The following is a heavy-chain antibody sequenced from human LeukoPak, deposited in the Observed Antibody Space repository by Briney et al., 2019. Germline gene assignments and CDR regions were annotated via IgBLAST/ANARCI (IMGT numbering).Heavy chain of an antibody. J-gene: IGHJ5*02. CDR3: ARDPRVVVINVWFDP. V-gene: IGHV3-48*03. Sequence: PGGSLRLSCAASGFTFSSYEMNWVRQAPGKGLEWVSYISSSGSTIYYADSVKGRFTISRDNAKNSLYLQMNSLRAEDTAVYYCARDPRVVVINVWFDPWGQGTLVTVSS. CDR1: GFTFSSYE. D-gene: IGHD3-22*01. CDR2: ISSSGSTI.